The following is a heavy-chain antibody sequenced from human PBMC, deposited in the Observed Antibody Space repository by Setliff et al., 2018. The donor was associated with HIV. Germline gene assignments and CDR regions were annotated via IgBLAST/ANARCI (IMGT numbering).Heavy chain of an antibody. CDR1: GFTFSSYW. D-gene: IGHD1-1*01. CDR2: INSDGSST. V-gene: IGHV3-74*03. CDR3: ARSPGMFDY. J-gene: IGHJ4*02. Sequence: GGSLRLSCAASGFTFSSYWMHWVRQVPGKGLVWVSRINSDGSSTTYADFVKGRFTISRDNAKNTLYLQMNSLRAEDTAVYFCARSPGMFDYWGQGTPVTVSS.